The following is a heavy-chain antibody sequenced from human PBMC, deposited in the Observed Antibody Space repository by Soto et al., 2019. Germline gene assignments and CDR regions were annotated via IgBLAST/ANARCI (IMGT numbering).Heavy chain of an antibody. CDR2: IYYSGST. CDR1: GGSISSSSYY. Sequence: PSETLSLTCTVSGGSISSSSYYWGWIRQPPGKGLEWIGSIYYSGSTYYNPSLKSRVTISVDTSKNQFSLKLSSVTAADTAVYYCASGVVVAATRAFDIWGQGTMVTVSS. J-gene: IGHJ3*02. D-gene: IGHD2-15*01. V-gene: IGHV4-39*01. CDR3: ASGVVVAATRAFDI.